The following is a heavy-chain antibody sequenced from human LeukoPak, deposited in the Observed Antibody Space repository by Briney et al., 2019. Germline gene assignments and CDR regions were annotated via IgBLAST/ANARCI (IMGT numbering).Heavy chain of an antibody. J-gene: IGHJ4*02. V-gene: IGHV3-66*01. Sequence: GGSLRLSCAASGFNFSSNYINWVRQAPGKGLEWVSIICSGGTTDYADAVKRRFTISRDKSKNAAYLQMSRLRAENSAVYYCARDLRKQGFWSWGQGTLVTVSS. D-gene: IGHD3-3*01. CDR1: GFNFSSNY. CDR3: ARDLRKQGFWS. CDR2: ICSGGTT.